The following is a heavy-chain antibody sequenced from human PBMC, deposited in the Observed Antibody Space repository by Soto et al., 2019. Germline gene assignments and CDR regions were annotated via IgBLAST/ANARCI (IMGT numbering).Heavy chain of an antibody. CDR1: GFTFSSYA. CDR2: ISYDGSNK. Sequence: QVQLVESGGGVVQPGRSLRLSCAASGFTFSSYAMHWVRQAPGKGLEWVAVISYDGSNKYYADSVKGRFTISRDNSKNTLYLQMNSLRAEDTAVYYCARSSYLNWFDPWGQGTLVTVSS. J-gene: IGHJ5*02. CDR3: ARSSYLNWFDP. V-gene: IGHV3-30-3*01. D-gene: IGHD6-6*01.